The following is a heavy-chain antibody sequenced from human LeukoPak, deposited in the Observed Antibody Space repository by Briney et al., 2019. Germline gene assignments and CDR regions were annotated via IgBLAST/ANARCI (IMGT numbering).Heavy chain of an antibody. CDR2: INPNSGGT. Sequence: ASVKVSCKASGYTFTGYYMHWVRQAPGQGLEWMGWINPNSGGTNYAQKFQGRVTMTRDTSISTAYMELSRLRSDDTAVYYCARPSGYCSSTSCYTSDYYYGMDVWGQGTTVTVSS. CDR1: GYTFTGYY. CDR3: ARPSGYCSSTSCYTSDYYYGMDV. J-gene: IGHJ6*02. V-gene: IGHV1-2*02. D-gene: IGHD2-2*02.